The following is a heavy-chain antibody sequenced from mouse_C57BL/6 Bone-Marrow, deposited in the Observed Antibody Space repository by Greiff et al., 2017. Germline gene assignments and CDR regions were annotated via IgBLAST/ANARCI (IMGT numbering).Heavy chain of an antibody. CDR3: TRPGSSFYYFDY. CDR1: GYTFTDYE. CDR2: IDPETGGT. J-gene: IGHJ2*01. Sequence: VQLQQSGAELVRPGASVTLSCKASGYTFTDYEMHWVTQTPVHGLEWIGAIDPETGGTAYNQKFKGKAILTADKSSSTAYMELRSLTSEDSAVYYCTRPGSSFYYFDYWGQGTTLTVSS. D-gene: IGHD1-1*01. V-gene: IGHV1-15*01.